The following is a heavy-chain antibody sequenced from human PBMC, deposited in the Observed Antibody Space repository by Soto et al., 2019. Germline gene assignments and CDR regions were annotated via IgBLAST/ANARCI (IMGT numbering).Heavy chain of an antibody. J-gene: IGHJ5*02. D-gene: IGHD3-10*01. CDR1: GFSLSTSGVG. Sequence: QITLKESGPTLVKPTQSLTLTCTFSGFSLSTSGVGVGWIRQPPGKALEWLAIIYWNDDKRYSPSLKSRLTITKGTSKVPVVLTMTNMDPVDTATYYRAHTADKTITWIREDWFDPWGQGTLVTVSS. CDR2: IYWNDDK. CDR3: AHTADKTITWIREDWFDP. V-gene: IGHV2-5*01.